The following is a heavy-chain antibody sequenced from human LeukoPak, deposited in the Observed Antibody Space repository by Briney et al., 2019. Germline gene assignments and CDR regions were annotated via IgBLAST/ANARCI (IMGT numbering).Heavy chain of an antibody. CDR1: GFTFSSDA. D-gene: IGHD4-11*01. J-gene: IGHJ4*02. CDR3: ASRYFDY. CDR2: ISNSGSST. Sequence: GGSLRLSCAASGFTFSSDAMSWVRQAPGKGLEWVSGISNSGSSTNYADSVKGRFTISRDNSKNTLYLQMNSLRAEDTAAYYRASRYFDYWGQGTLVTVSS. V-gene: IGHV3-23*01.